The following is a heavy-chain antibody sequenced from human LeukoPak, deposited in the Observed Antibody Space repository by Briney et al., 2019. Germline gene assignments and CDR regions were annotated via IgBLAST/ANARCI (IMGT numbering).Heavy chain of an antibody. Sequence: PGGSLRLSCAASGFTFSSYWVHWVRQAPGKGLVWVSRINSDGSSTSYADSVKGRLTVSRDNAKNTLYLQMNSLRAEDTAVYYCARGGGIKGGFDYWGQGTLVTVSS. J-gene: IGHJ4*02. D-gene: IGHD3-16*01. V-gene: IGHV3-74*01. CDR1: GFTFSSYW. CDR2: INSDGSST. CDR3: ARGGGIKGGFDY.